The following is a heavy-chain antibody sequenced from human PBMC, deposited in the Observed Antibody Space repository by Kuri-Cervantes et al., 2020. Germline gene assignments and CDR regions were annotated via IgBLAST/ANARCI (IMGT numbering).Heavy chain of an antibody. D-gene: IGHD6-19*01. V-gene: IGHV3-48*01. CDR1: GFTFDDYG. J-gene: IGHJ4*02. Sequence: GESLKISCAASGFTFDDYGMSWVRQAPGKGLEWVSYISSSSSTIHYADSVKGRFTISRDNSKNMLFLQMNSLRAEDTAVYYCARVKSIALAGNFDYWGQGTLVTVS. CDR2: ISSSSSTI. CDR3: ARVKSIALAGNFDY.